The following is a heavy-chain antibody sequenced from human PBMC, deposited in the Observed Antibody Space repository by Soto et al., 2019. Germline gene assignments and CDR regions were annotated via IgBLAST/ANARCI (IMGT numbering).Heavy chain of an antibody. V-gene: IGHV3-21*06. CDR2: ISSTTNYI. CDR1: GFTFTRYS. D-gene: IGHD3-22*01. Sequence: PGGSLRLSCAASGFTFTRYSMNWVRQAPGKGLEWVSSISSTTNYIYYGDSMKGRFTISRDNAKNSLYLQMNSLRAEDTAVYYCARGGGYYDTSGYNRDTFDMWGQGTMVTVSS. J-gene: IGHJ3*02. CDR3: ARGGGYYDTSGYNRDTFDM.